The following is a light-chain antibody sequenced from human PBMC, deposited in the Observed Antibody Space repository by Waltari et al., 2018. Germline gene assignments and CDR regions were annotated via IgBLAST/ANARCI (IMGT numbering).Light chain of an antibody. Sequence: DIVMTQSPATRSVSPGERATISCRASQSISTNLAWYQQKPGQAPRLLIYGASIRATGISARFSGSGSGTEFTLTISSLQSEDFAVYYCQHYDHGPPITFGQGTRLEIK. CDR2: GAS. CDR1: QSISTN. V-gene: IGKV3D-15*01. CDR3: QHYDHGPPIT. J-gene: IGKJ5*01.